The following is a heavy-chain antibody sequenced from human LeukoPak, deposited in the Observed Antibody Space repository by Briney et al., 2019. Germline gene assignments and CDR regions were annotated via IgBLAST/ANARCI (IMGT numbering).Heavy chain of an antibody. CDR3: AKSGRGAVAGDAFDI. J-gene: IGHJ3*02. CDR2: ISGSGGST. CDR1: GFTFSSYA. D-gene: IGHD6-19*01. Sequence: PGGSLRLSCAASGFTFSSYAMSWVRQAPGKGLEWVSAISGSGGSTYYADSVKGRFTISRDNSKNTLYLQMNSLRAEDTDVYYCAKSGRGAVAGDAFDIWGRGTMATVSS. V-gene: IGHV3-23*01.